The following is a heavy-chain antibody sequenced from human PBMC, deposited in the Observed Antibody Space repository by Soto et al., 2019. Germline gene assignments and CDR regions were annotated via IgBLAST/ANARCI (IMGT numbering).Heavy chain of an antibody. D-gene: IGHD2-15*01. CDR1: GGSISSYY. J-gene: IGHJ3*02. CDR3: ARTTNAVVVAAIATFDI. Sequence: SETLSLTCTVSGGSISSYYWSWIRQPPGKGLEWIGYIYYSGSTNYNPSLKSRVTISVDTSKNQFSLKLSSVTAADTAVYYCARTTNAVVVAAIATFDIWGQGTMVTVSS. CDR2: IYYSGST. V-gene: IGHV4-59*08.